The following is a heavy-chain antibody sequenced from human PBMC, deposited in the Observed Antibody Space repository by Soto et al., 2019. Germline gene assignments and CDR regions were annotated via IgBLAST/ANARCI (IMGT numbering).Heavy chain of an antibody. CDR3: ARRTRRDIVVVPAAKESDAFDI. J-gene: IGHJ3*02. CDR1: GFTFSSYS. V-gene: IGHV3-21*01. Sequence: RGCLKLSGAASGFTFSSYSMNWVRQAPGKGLEWVSSISSSSSYIYYADSVKGRFTISRDNAKNSLYLQMNSLRAEDTAVYYCARRTRRDIVVVPAAKESDAFDIWGQGTMVTVSS. D-gene: IGHD2-2*01. CDR2: ISSSSSYI.